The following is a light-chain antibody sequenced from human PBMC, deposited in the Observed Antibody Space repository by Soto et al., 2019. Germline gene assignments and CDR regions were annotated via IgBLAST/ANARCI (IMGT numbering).Light chain of an antibody. Sequence: QSALTQPASVSGSPGQSITISCTGTVSDVGGYNSVSWYQQHTGKDPKLMSYDVTNRPSGVSGRFSGSNSGDTASLTISGLLAEDQAHYYCFSYTTTGTLVFGRGTKLTV. V-gene: IGLV2-14*03. CDR3: FSYTTTGTLV. CDR2: DVT. J-gene: IGLJ3*02. CDR1: VSDVGGYNS.